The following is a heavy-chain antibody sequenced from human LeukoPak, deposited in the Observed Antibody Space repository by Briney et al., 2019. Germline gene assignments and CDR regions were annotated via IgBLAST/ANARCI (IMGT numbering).Heavy chain of an antibody. CDR1: GFTFSDYY. J-gene: IGHJ4*02. Sequence: GGSLRLSCAASGFTFSDYYMSWIRQAPGKGLEWVSAISGSGGSTYFADSVRGRFTISRDNSKNTLYLQMNSLRAEDTAVFYCAGYNCSSTRCYTGGFDYWGQGTLVTVSS. D-gene: IGHD2-2*02. CDR3: AGYNCSSTRCYTGGFDY. V-gene: IGHV3-23*01. CDR2: ISGSGGST.